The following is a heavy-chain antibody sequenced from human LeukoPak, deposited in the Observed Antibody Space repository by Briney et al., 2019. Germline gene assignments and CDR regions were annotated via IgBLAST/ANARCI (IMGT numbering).Heavy chain of an antibody. J-gene: IGHJ4*02. CDR3: ARGGGVDYSFDY. D-gene: IGHD4-11*01. CDR2: IYTSGCT. V-gene: IGHV4-61*02. CDR1: GGSISSGTYY. Sequence: SETLSLTCTVSGGSISSGTYYWSWIRQPAGKGLEWIGRIYTSGCTNYNPSLKTRVTISVDTSNNQFAVKLSSVTAASTAVYYWARGGGVDYSFDYWGQGTLVTVSS.